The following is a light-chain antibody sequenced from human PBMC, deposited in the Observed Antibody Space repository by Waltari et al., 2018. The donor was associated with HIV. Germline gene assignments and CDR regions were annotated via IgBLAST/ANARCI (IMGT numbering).Light chain of an antibody. J-gene: IGLJ2*01. CDR3: QSYDVSLSGSI. Sequence: QSVLTQPPSVSGAPGQRVTISCTGRSSNIGAGYDVHWYQQLPVTAPKLLINGNINRPSGVSDRFSDFKSGTSASLAITGLQTEDEADYYCQSYDVSLSGSIFGGGTKLTVL. CDR1: SSNIGAGYD. CDR2: GNI. V-gene: IGLV1-40*01.